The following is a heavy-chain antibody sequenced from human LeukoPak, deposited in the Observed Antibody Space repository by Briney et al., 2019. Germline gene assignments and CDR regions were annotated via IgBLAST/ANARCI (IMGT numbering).Heavy chain of an antibody. D-gene: IGHD5-18*01. V-gene: IGHV3-66*01. CDR3: ARALQLWSPFDY. Sequence: GGSLRLSCAASGFTVSSNYMSWVRQAPGKGLEWVSVIYTGGSTYYADSVKGRFTISRDNSKNTLYLQMNSLRAEDTAVYYCARALQLWSPFDYWGQGTLVTVSS. CDR1: GFTVSSNY. J-gene: IGHJ4*02. CDR2: IYTGGST.